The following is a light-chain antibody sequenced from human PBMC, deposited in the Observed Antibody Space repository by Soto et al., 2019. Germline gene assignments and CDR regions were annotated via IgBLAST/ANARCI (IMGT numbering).Light chain of an antibody. CDR1: QSVSSSY. CDR2: DPS. CDR3: QQYDTSHLT. J-gene: IGKJ4*01. V-gene: IGKV3-20*01. Sequence: DIVLTQSPGTLSLSPGERATLSCRASQSVSSSYLAWYQQKPGQAPRLLIYDPSNRTTGIPDRFSGSGSATDFTLTISRLEPEDFAVYYCQQYDTSHLTFGGGTKVDIK.